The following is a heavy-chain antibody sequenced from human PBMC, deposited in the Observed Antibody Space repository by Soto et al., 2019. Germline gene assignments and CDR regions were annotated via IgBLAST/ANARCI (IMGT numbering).Heavy chain of an antibody. J-gene: IGHJ4*02. CDR3: ARATYNWNRFDY. CDR1: GGSISSYY. V-gene: IGHV4-59*01. CDR2: IYYSGST. Sequence: PSETLSLTCTVSGGSISSYYWSWIRQPPGKGLEWIGYIYYSGSTNYNPSLKSRVTISVDTSKNQFSLKLSSVTAADTAVYYCARATYNWNRFDYWGQGTLVTVSS. D-gene: IGHD1-20*01.